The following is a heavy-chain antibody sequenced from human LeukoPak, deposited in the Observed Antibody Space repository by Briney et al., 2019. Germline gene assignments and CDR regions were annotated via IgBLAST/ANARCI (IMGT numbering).Heavy chain of an antibody. D-gene: IGHD6-6*01. J-gene: IGHJ4*02. CDR2: ISGSGGIT. V-gene: IGHV3-21*01. Sequence: GGSLRLSCTASGFLFSHYRMTWVRQAPGKGLEWVSVISGSGGITYYSDSVKGRFTISRDNAKNSLYLQMNSLRAEDTALYYCARDYSSSSLDYWGRGTLVTVSS. CDR3: ARDYSSSSLDY. CDR1: GFLFSHYR.